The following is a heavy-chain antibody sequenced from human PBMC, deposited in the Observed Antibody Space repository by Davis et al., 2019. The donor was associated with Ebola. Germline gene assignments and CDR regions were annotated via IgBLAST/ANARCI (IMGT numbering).Heavy chain of an antibody. Sequence: QVSCKGSGYSFTSSWIGWVRQMPGKGLEWMGIIYPGDSDTSYSPSFQGQVTISADKSISTAYLQWNSLKTSDTAMYYCARQTHHFLSGPRTWFDPWGQGTLVTVSS. CDR3: ARQTHHFLSGPRTWFDP. D-gene: IGHD3-3*02. V-gene: IGHV5-51*01. CDR2: IYPGDSDT. CDR1: GYSFTSSW. J-gene: IGHJ5*02.